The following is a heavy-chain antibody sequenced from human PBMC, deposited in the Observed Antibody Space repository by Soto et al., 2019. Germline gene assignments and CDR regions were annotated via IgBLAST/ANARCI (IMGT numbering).Heavy chain of an antibody. CDR1: GGSISSSSYY. J-gene: IGHJ2*01. Sequence: SPTLSLTCTVSGGSISSSSYYWGWIRQHPGKGLEWIGSIYYSGSTYYNPSLKSRVTISVDTSKNQFSLKLSSVTAADTAVYYCARQGDVDTAMVTWYFDLWGRGTLVTVSS. V-gene: IGHV4-39*01. CDR3: ARQGDVDTAMVTWYFDL. D-gene: IGHD5-18*01. CDR2: IYYSGST.